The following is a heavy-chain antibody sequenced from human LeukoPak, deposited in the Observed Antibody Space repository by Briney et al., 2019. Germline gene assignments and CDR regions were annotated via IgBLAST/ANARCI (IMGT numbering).Heavy chain of an antibody. D-gene: IGHD3-10*01. Sequence: TLSLTCTVSGGSISSGGYYWSWIRQHPGKGLEWIGYIYYSGSTYYNPSLKSRVTISVDTSKNQFSLKLSSVTAADTAVYYCARAESVLWSYFDCWGQGTLVTVSS. CDR1: GGSISSGGYY. V-gene: IGHV4-31*03. J-gene: IGHJ4*02. CDR3: ARAESVLWSYFDC. CDR2: IYYSGST.